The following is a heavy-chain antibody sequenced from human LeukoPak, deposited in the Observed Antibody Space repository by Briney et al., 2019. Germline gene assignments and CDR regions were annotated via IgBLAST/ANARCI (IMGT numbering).Heavy chain of an antibody. CDR2: IKQDGSEK. J-gene: IGHJ4*02. V-gene: IGHV3-7*04. D-gene: IGHD2-15*01. CDR1: GFTFDDYG. CDR3: ARDELAYCSGGSCYSNDY. Sequence: GGSLRLSCAASGFTFDDYGMSWVRQAPGKGLEWVANIKQDGSEKYYVDSVKGRFIISRDNAKNSLYLQMNSLRAEDTAVYYCARDELAYCSGGSCYSNDYWGQGTLVTVSS.